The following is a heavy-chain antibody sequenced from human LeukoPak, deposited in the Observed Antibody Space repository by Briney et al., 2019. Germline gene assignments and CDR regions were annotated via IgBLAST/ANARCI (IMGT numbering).Heavy chain of an antibody. V-gene: IGHV4-4*07. CDR3: ARGIADPYSFDS. CDR2: IYSTGST. J-gene: IGHJ4*02. D-gene: IGHD6-13*01. Sequence: SETLSLTCTVSGGSINFYYWNWIRQPAGKGLEWIGRIYSTGSTNYSPSLKSRVTMLVDKSKNQFSLNLSSVTAADTAVYYCARGIADPYSFDSWGQGILVTVSS. CDR1: GGSINFYY.